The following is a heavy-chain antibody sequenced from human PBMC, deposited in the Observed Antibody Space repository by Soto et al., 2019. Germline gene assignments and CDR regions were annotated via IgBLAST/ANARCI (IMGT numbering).Heavy chain of an antibody. D-gene: IGHD6-13*01. J-gene: IGHJ6*02. V-gene: IGHV1-3*01. CDR2: INAGNGDT. CDR3: ARGSSSWPYYYGMDV. Sequence: ASVKVSCKASGYTFITYAMHWLRQAPGQRLEWMGWINAGNGDTKFSQKFQGRVTITRDTSATTAYMQLSSLRSEDTAVYYCARGSSSWPYYYGMDVWGQGTTVTVSS. CDR1: GYTFITYA.